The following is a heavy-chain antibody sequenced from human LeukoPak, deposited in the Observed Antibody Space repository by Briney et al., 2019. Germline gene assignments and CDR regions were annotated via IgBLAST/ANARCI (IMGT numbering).Heavy chain of an antibody. CDR2: ISGSGGGT. D-gene: IGHD3-10*01. Sequence: GGSLRLSCAASGFTFSTYAMSWVRQAAGKGLEWVSLISGSGGGTYYADSVKGRFTISRDNSKNTLYLQLNSLRVEDTAVYYCAKVQSGSGSYYRSHDAFDIWGQGTMVTVSS. J-gene: IGHJ3*02. CDR1: GFTFSTYA. V-gene: IGHV3-23*01. CDR3: AKVQSGSGSYYRSHDAFDI.